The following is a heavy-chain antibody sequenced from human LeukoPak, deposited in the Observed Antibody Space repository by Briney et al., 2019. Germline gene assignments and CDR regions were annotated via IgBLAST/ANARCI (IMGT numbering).Heavy chain of an antibody. CDR3: ARADPVVVTAADAFDI. Sequence: PSETLSLTCAVSGGSISRGGYSWSWIRQPPGKGLEWIGYIYHSGSTYYNPSLKSRVTISVDRSKNQFSLKLSSVTAADTAMYYCARADPVVVTAADAFDIWGQGTMGTVSS. D-gene: IGHD2-21*02. CDR2: IYHSGST. J-gene: IGHJ3*02. V-gene: IGHV4-30-2*01. CDR1: GGSISRGGYS.